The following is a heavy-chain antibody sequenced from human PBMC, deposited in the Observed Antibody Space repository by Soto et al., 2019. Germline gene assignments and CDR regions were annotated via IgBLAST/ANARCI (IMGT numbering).Heavy chain of an antibody. CDR1: GYSFTSYW. D-gene: IGHD1-26*01. V-gene: IGHV5-51*01. J-gene: IGHJ6*02. CDR3: ARRGIVGALTDGYYYYYGMDV. CDR2: IYPGDSDT. Sequence: PGESLKISCKGSGYSFTSYWIGWVRQMPGKGLEWMGIIYPGDSDTRYSPSFQGQVTISADKSISTAYLQWSSLKASDTAMYYCARRGIVGALTDGYYYYYGMDVWGQGTTVTVSS.